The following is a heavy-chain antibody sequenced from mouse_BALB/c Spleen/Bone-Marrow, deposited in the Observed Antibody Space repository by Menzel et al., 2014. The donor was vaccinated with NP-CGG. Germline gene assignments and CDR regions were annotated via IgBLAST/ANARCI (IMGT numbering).Heavy chain of an antibody. CDR1: GFTFSDFY. D-gene: IGHD2-10*02. Sequence: EVMLVESGGGLVQPGDSLRLSCATSGFTFSDFYMECVRQPPGKRLEWIAASRNKAKYYTTEYSASVKGRFIVSRDTSQSVLYLQMNALRAEDTAIYYCARDVGYGNYFVYWGQGTLVTVSA. J-gene: IGHJ3*01. V-gene: IGHV7-1*02. CDR2: SRNKAKYYTT. CDR3: ARDVGYGNYFVY.